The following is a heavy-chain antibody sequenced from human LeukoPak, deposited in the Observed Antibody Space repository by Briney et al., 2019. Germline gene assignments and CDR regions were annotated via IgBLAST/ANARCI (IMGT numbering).Heavy chain of an antibody. CDR2: INPNSSGT. J-gene: IGHJ5*02. D-gene: IGHD6-19*01. Sequence: GASVKVSCKASEYTFTGYYMHWVRQAPGQGLEWMGWINPNSSGTNYAQKFQGRVTMTRDTSISTAYMELSRLRSDDTAVYYCARDIGSGWVGWFDPWGQGTLVTVSS. V-gene: IGHV1-2*02. CDR1: EYTFTGYY. CDR3: ARDIGSGWVGWFDP.